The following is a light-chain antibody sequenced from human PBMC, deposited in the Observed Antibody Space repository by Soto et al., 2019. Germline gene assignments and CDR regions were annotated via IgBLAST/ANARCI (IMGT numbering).Light chain of an antibody. J-gene: IGKJ4*01. CDR1: QSISSY. CDR2: AAS. Sequence: DIQMTQSPSSLSASVGDRVTITCRASQSISSYLNWYQQKPGKAPKLLIYAASSLQSGVPSRFSGSGSGTEFTLTISSLQPDDFATYFCQQSYTLSPLTFGGGTKVDIK. V-gene: IGKV1-39*01. CDR3: QQSYTLSPLT.